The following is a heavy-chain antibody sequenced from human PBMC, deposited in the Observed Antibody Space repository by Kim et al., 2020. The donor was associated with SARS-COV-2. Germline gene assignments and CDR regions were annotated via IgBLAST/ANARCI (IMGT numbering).Heavy chain of an antibody. Sequence: ASVKVSCKASGYTFTSYGISWVRQAPGQGLEWMGWISAYNGNTNYAQKLQGRVTMTTDTSTSTAYMELRSLRSDDTAVYYCARAPHYYDSSGYYEGGYWFDPWGQGTLVTVSS. CDR2: ISAYNGNT. V-gene: IGHV1-18*01. CDR1: GYTFTSYG. J-gene: IGHJ5*02. CDR3: ARAPHYYDSSGYYEGGYWFDP. D-gene: IGHD3-22*01.